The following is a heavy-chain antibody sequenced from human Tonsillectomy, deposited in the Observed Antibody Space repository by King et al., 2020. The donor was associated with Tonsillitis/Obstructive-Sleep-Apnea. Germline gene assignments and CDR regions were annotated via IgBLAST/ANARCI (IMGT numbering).Heavy chain of an antibody. CDR3: ARGWGNSYDYYMDV. D-gene: IGHD3-16*01. J-gene: IGHJ6*03. CDR2: ISAYNGNT. CDR1: GYTFTSLG. Sequence: QLVQSGAEVKQPGASVKVSCKASGYTFTSLGISWVRQAPGQGLEWMGWISAYNGNTNYAQKLQGRVTMTTDPSTGTAYMELRSLRSADTAVYYCARGWGNSYDYYMDVWGKGTPVTVSS. V-gene: IGHV1-18*01.